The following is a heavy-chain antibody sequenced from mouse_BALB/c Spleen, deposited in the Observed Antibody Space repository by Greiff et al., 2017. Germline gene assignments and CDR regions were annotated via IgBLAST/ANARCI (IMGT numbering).Heavy chain of an antibody. J-gene: IGHJ1*01. CDR1: GFTFSSYA. Sequence: EVKVVESGGGLVKPGGSLKLSCAASGFTFSSYAMSWVRQTPEKRLEWVASISSGGSTYYPDSVKGRFTISRDNARNILYLQMSSLRSEDTAMYYCARSYGYWYFDVWGAGTTVTVSS. CDR3: ARSYGYWYFDV. CDR2: ISSGGST. D-gene: IGHD1-1*01. V-gene: IGHV5-6-5*01.